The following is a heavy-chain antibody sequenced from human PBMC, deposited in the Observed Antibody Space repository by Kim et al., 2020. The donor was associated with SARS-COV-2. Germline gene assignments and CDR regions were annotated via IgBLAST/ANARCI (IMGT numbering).Heavy chain of an antibody. J-gene: IGHJ5*02. Sequence: VKGRFTISRDNSKNTLYLQMNSLRAEDTAVYYCARDLMVVAATGGHGFDPWGQGTLVTVSS. CDR3: ARDLMVVAATGGHGFDP. D-gene: IGHD2-15*01. V-gene: IGHV3-30*07.